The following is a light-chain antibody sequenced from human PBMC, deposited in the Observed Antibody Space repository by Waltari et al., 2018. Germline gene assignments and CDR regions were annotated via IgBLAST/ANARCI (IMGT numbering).Light chain of an antibody. J-gene: IGKJ3*01. V-gene: IGKV3-15*01. CDR1: QSFSSN. Sequence: EIVMTQSPATLSVSPGERANLSCRASQSFSSNLAWYQQKPGQAPRLLIYGASTSATGIPARFSGSGSGTEFTLTISSMQSEDFAVYYCQQYNNWPPHIFPFGPGTKVDIK. CDR2: GAS. CDR3: QQYNNWPPHIFP.